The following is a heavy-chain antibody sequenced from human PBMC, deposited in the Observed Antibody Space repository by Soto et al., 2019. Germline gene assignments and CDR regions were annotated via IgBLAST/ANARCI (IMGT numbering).Heavy chain of an antibody. CDR2: IFSNDEK. Sequence: QVTLKESGPVLVKPTETLTLTCTVSGFSLSNARMGVSWIRQPPGKALEWLAHIFSNDEKSYSTSLKSRLTISKDTSKSQVFLTMTNMDPVDTATYYCARIPLDGSGSYYSDYWGQGTLVTVSS. D-gene: IGHD3-10*01. J-gene: IGHJ4*02. CDR1: GFSLSNARMG. V-gene: IGHV2-26*01. CDR3: ARIPLDGSGSYYSDY.